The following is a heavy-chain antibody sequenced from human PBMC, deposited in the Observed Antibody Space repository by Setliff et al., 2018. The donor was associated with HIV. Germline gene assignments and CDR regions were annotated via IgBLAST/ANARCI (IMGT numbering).Heavy chain of an antibody. V-gene: IGHV4-38-2*02. CDR3: ARQIWNESPGYGFDP. D-gene: IGHD3-22*01. CDR1: GYSISSGYY. CDR2: IYYSGST. J-gene: IGHJ5*02. Sequence: SETLSLTCTVSGYSISSGYYWGWIRLPPGKGLEWIGSIYYSGSTHYSPSLKSRVTVSKDTTKNQLSLRLSSVTAADTAVYYCARQIWNESPGYGFDPWGQGTLVTVSS.